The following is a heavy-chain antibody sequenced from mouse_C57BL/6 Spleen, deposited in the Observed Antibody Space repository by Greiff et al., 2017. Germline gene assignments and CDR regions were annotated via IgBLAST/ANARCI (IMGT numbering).Heavy chain of an antibody. J-gene: IGHJ1*03. V-gene: IGHV1-81*01. CDR2: IYPRSGNT. D-gene: IGHD1-1*01. Sequence: QVQLKESGAELARPGASVKLSCKASGYTFTSYGISWVKQRTGQGLEWIGEIYPRSGNTYYNEKFKGKATLTADKSSSTAYMELRSLTSEDSAVYFCAITTVVEYFDVWGTGTTVTVSS. CDR1: GYTFTSYG. CDR3: AITTVVEYFDV.